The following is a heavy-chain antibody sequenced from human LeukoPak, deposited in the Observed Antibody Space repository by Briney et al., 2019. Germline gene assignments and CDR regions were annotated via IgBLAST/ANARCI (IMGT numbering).Heavy chain of an antibody. CDR2: LSGSGDGT. CDR3: ATNMIYDYTNHIFWGPGALDV. J-gene: IGHJ3*01. V-gene: IGHV3-23*01. CDR1: GFIFRSYA. Sequence: GGSLRLSCAASGFIFRSYAMGWVRQAPGKGLEWVSALSGSGDGTYYADSVKGRFTISRDDFKSSLYVQMNSLRVEDTAIYYCATNMIYDYTNHIFWGPGALDVWGQGTVVTVSS. D-gene: IGHD4-11*01.